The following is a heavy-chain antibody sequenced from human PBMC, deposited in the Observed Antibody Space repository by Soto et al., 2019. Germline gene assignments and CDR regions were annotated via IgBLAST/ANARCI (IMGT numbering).Heavy chain of an antibody. V-gene: IGHV4-59*08. D-gene: IGHD3-3*01. Sequence: SETLSLTCTVSGGSISSYYWSWIRQPPGKGLEWIGYIYYSGSTNYNPSLKSRVTISVDTSKNQFSLKLSSVTAADTAVYYCARQMTGYDFSLYYYMDVWGKGTTVTVSS. CDR2: IYYSGST. CDR3: ARQMTGYDFSLYYYMDV. J-gene: IGHJ6*03. CDR1: GGSISSYY.